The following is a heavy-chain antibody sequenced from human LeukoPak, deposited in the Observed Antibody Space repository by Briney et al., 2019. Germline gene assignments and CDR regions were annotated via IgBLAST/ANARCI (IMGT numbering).Heavy chain of an antibody. Sequence: PGGSLRLSCAASGFTFSSYWMIWVRQAPGKGLEWVANIKQDGSEKYYVDSVKGRFTISRDNAKNSLYLQMNSLRAEDTAVYYCARDRWDIVVVPAAPFDYWGQGTLVTVSS. CDR1: GFTFSSYW. CDR3: ARDRWDIVVVPAAPFDY. J-gene: IGHJ4*02. CDR2: IKQDGSEK. V-gene: IGHV3-7*01. D-gene: IGHD2-2*01.